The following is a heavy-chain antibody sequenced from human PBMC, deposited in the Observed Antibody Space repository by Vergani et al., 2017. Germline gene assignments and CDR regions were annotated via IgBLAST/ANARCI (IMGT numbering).Heavy chain of an antibody. CDR3: AEYSGYDNGVLRY. J-gene: IGHJ4*02. V-gene: IGHV1-69*02. Sequence: QVQLVQSGAEVKKPGSSVKVSCKASGGTFSSYTISWVRQAPGQGLEWMGRIIPILGIANYAQKFQGRVTTTADKSTSTAYMELSSLRSEDTAVYYCAEYSGYDNGVLRYWDQGTLVTVSS. CDR2: IIPILGIA. D-gene: IGHD5-12*01. CDR1: GGTFSSYT.